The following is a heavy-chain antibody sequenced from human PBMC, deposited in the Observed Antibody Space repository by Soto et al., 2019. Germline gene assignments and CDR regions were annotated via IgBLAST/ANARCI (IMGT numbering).Heavy chain of an antibody. Sequence: SDTLSLTCTVPGPSISSSSYYWGWIRQPPGKGLEWIGSIYYSGSTYYNPSLKSRVTISVDTSKNQFSLKLSSVTAADTAVYYCASVGVTTRYYYYGMDVWGQGTTVS. V-gene: IGHV4-39*01. J-gene: IGHJ6*02. CDR2: IYYSGST. CDR3: ASVGVTTRYYYYGMDV. CDR1: GPSISSSSYY. D-gene: IGHD4-17*01.